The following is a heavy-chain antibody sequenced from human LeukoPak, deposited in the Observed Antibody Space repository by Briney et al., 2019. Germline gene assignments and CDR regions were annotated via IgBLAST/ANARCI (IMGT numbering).Heavy chain of an antibody. CDR2: ISAYNGNT. Sequence: VASVNVSFKASGYTFTSYGISWVRQAPGQGLEWMGWISAYNGNTNYAQKLQGRVTMTTDTSTSTAYMELRSLRSDDTAVYYCARGQRIAARSWFDPWGQGTLVTVSS. CDR3: ARGQRIAARSWFDP. CDR1: GYTFTSYG. D-gene: IGHD6-6*01. J-gene: IGHJ5*02. V-gene: IGHV1-18*01.